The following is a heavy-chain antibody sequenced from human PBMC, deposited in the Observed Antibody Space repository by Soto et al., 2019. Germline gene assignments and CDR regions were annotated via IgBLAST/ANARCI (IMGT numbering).Heavy chain of an antibody. V-gene: IGHV4-59*08. Sequence: QVQLQESGPGLVKPSETLSLTCTVSGVSIGTSYCDWIRQPPGKGLEWIGYIYYTGSTSYNPSLKSRFTRSLDTSKNQFSRTLNAVTSSDTAVYYCTGHNCDNSGHAMLWGQGTLVAVSS. CDR1: GVSIGTSY. D-gene: IGHD3-22*01. J-gene: IGHJ4*02. CDR2: IYYTGST. CDR3: TGHNCDNSGHAML.